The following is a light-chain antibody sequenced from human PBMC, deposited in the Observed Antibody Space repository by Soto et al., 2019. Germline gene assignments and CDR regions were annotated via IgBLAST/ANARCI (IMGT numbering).Light chain of an antibody. V-gene: IGKV3-15*01. CDR3: LQYNNWWT. CDR1: HSVNSH. J-gene: IGKJ1*01. Sequence: MMTTQSPATFSVSAGERVTLSGRTSHSVNSHVAWSQLKPGQAPRLLLYGASTRATGIPVRLSGGGSGTDFTLTIRRLEPEDVAFYYCLQYNNWWTFGQGTKVDIK. CDR2: GAS.